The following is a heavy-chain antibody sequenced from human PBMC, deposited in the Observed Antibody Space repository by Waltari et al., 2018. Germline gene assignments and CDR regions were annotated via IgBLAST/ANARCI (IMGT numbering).Heavy chain of an antibody. D-gene: IGHD2-21*01. CDR3: AKYRPYYFDF. CDR2: IKTADDA. J-gene: IGHJ4*02. V-gene: IGHV3-23*01. Sequence: DVQLLESWGGLVQPGESLRLHCAASGFTFSKFGMSWVRQAPGKGLEWVSTIKTADDAYYADSVKGRFTISRDIFRNTLYLQMNSLRAEDTAVYYCAKYRPYYFDFWGQGALVTVSS. CDR1: GFTFSKFG.